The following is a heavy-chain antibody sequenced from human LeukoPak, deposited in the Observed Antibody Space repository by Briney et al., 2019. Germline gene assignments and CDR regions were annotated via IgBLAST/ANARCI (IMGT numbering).Heavy chain of an antibody. CDR1: GYTFTSYY. CDR3: ARVAVAGTYYYYYYMDV. V-gene: IGHV1-46*01. D-gene: IGHD6-19*01. CDR2: INPSGGST. Sequence: GASVKVSCKASGYTFTSYYMHWVRQAPGQGLEWMGIINPSGGSTSYAQKFQGRVTMTTDTSTSTAYMELRSLRSDDTAVYYCARVAVAGTYYYYYYMDVWGKGTTVTVSS. J-gene: IGHJ6*03.